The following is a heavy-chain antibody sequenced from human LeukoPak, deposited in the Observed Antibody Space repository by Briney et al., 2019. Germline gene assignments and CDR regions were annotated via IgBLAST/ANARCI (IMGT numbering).Heavy chain of an antibody. CDR2: IYTSGST. CDR1: GGSISSYY. V-gene: IGHV4-4*07. CDR3: ARVSLGTMVRGVIRYYYMDV. Sequence: PSETLSLTCTVSGGSISSYYWSWIRQPAGKGLEWIGRIYTSGSTNYNPSLKSRVTMSVDTSKNQFSLKLSSVTAADTAVYYCARVSLGTMVRGVIRYYYMDVWGKGTTVTISS. J-gene: IGHJ6*03. D-gene: IGHD3-10*01.